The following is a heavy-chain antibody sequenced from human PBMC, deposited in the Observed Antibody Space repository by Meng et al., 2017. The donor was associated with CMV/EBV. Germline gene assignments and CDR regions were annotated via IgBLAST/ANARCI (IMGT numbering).Heavy chain of an antibody. CDR3: VKIMSRVVDFWYGMDV. CDR2: ISSLDGRT. Sequence: GESLKISCTASGFTFRDYHMGWARQAPGKGLEAMSSISSLDGRTFYLDSVRGRFTISRDDSKSILYPQMNSLRSDDTATYYCVKIMSRVVDFWYGMDVWGQGTTVTVSS. V-gene: IGHV3-23*01. J-gene: IGHJ6*02. D-gene: IGHD3-3*01. CDR1: GFTFRDYH.